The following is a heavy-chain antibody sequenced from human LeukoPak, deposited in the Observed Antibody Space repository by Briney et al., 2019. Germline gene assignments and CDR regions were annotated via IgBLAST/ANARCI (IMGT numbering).Heavy chain of an antibody. J-gene: IGHJ4*02. D-gene: IGHD4-17*01. CDR2: ISSDSSYI. Sequence: GGSLRLSCAASGFTFSSYSMNWVRQAPGKGLEWVSSISSDSSYIYYADSVKGRFTISRDNAKNSLYLQMNSLRAEDTAVYYSARTYGDPGDYWGQGTLVTVSS. CDR3: ARTYGDPGDY. CDR1: GFTFSSYS. V-gene: IGHV3-21*01.